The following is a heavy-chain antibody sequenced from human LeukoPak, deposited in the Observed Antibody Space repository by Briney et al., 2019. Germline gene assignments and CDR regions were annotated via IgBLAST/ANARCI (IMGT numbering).Heavy chain of an antibody. V-gene: IGHV5-51*01. CDR2: IHPGDSDI. D-gene: IGHD3-10*01. J-gene: IGHJ3*01. CDR1: GYSFNNYW. CDR3: ARQGGSATFGACNV. Sequence: GESLQISCQGSGYSFNNYWIGWMRQMPGNGLEWMGIIHPGDSDIRYSPSFQGLVTISADMSVSTAYLQWSSLKASDTAKYYCARQGGSATFGACNVWGQGTVVTVSS.